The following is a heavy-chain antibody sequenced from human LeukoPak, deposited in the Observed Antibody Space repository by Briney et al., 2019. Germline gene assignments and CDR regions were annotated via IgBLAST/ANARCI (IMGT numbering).Heavy chain of an antibody. J-gene: IGHJ5*02. V-gene: IGHV4-59*01. Sequence: PSETLSLTCTVSGGYISSYYWSWIRQPPGKGLEWIGYIYYSGSTNYNPSLKSRVTISVDTSKNQFSLKLSSVTAADTAVYYCARITPGNWFDPWGQGTLVTVSS. D-gene: IGHD1-14*01. CDR2: IYYSGST. CDR3: ARITPGNWFDP. CDR1: GGYISSYY.